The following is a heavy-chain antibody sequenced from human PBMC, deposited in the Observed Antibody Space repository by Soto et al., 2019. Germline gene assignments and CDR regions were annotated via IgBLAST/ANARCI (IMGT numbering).Heavy chain of an antibody. CDR3: ARSFGWYAIDY. J-gene: IGHJ4*02. CDR2: IFHSGSV. D-gene: IGHD6-19*01. V-gene: IGHV4-4*02. Sequence: VLLQESGPGLVQPSGTLSLSCAVSGGSVSSSFFWGWVRQPPGKGLEWIGDIFHSGSVNYHPSLKSRVTISIDKSKNQFSLELNSVTTADTAVYYCARSFGWYAIDYWGQGTLVIVSS. CDR1: GGSVSSSFF.